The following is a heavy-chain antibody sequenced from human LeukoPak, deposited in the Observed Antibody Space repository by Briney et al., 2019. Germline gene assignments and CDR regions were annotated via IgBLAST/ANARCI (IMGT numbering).Heavy chain of an antibody. J-gene: IGHJ4*02. D-gene: IGHD5-24*01. Sequence: SETLSLTCTVSGGSISSGDYYWRWIRQPPGKGLEWIGYIYYSGSTYYNPSLKSRVTISVDTSKNQFSLKLSSVTAADTAVYYCASVGDGYNFDYWGQGTLVTVSS. CDR1: GGSISSGDYY. CDR2: IYYSGST. V-gene: IGHV4-30-4*08. CDR3: ASVGDGYNFDY.